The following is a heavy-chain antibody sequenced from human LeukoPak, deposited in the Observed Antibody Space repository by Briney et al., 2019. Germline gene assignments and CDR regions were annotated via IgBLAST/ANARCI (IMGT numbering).Heavy chain of an antibody. CDR2: INHSGST. Sequence: SETLSLTCAVYGGSFSGYYWRWIRQPPGKGLEWIGEINHSGSTNYNPSLKSRVTISVDTSKNQFSLKLSSVTAADTAVYYCARATLLWFGESLPFDYWGQGTLVTVSS. V-gene: IGHV4-34*01. CDR3: ARATLLWFGESLPFDY. D-gene: IGHD3-10*01. CDR1: GGSFSGYY. J-gene: IGHJ4*02.